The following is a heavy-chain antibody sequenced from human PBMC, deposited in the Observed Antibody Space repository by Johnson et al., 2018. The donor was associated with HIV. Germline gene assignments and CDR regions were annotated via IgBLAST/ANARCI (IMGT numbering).Heavy chain of an antibody. J-gene: IGHJ3*02. CDR3: ASADVFDI. CDR2: MSYDGSTT. V-gene: IGHV3-30*03. CDR1: GFTFSDYY. Sequence: QVQLVESGGGLIQPGGSLRLSCAASGFTFSDYYMSWIRQAPGKGLEWVAVMSYDGSTTYYADSVKGRFTISRDNSKNTLYMQMNSLRTEDTAVYYCASADVFDIWGQGTVVTVSS.